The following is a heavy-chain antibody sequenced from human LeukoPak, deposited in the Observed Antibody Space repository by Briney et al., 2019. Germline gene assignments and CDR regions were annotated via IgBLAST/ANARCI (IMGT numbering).Heavy chain of an antibody. CDR1: GYTFTGYY. Sequence: GASVKVSCKASGYTFTGYYMHWVRQAPGQGLEWMGWINPNSGGTNYAQKFQGRVTMTRDTSISTAYMELSRLRSDDTAVYYCARSSGSGYYVFDYWGQGTLVTVSS. V-gene: IGHV1-2*02. D-gene: IGHD3-3*01. J-gene: IGHJ4*02. CDR3: ARSSGSGYYVFDY. CDR2: INPNSGGT.